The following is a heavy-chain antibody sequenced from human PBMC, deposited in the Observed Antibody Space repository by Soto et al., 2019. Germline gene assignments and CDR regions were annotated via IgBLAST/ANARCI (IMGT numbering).Heavy chain of an antibody. D-gene: IGHD3-10*01. Sequence: ASVKVSCKASGYTFTGYYMHWVRQAPGQGLEWMGWINPNSGGTNYAQKFQGWVTMTRDTSISTAYMELSRLRSDDTAVYYCARDYYYGSGSYYKTLYFDYWGQGTLVTVSS. V-gene: IGHV1-2*04. CDR2: INPNSGGT. CDR3: ARDYYYGSGSYYKTLYFDY. CDR1: GYTFTGYY. J-gene: IGHJ4*02.